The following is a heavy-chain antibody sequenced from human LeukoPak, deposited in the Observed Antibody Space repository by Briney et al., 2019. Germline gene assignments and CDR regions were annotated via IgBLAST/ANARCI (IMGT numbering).Heavy chain of an antibody. D-gene: IGHD4-17*01. Sequence: PGGSLRLPCAASGFTFSSYSMNWVRQAPGKGLEWVSSISSSSSYIYYADSVKGRFTISRDNAKNSLYLQMNSLRAEDTAVYYCARDSPPGDYLGKVDYWGQGTLVTVSS. CDR1: GFTFSSYS. CDR2: ISSSSSYI. V-gene: IGHV3-21*01. J-gene: IGHJ4*02. CDR3: ARDSPPGDYLGKVDY.